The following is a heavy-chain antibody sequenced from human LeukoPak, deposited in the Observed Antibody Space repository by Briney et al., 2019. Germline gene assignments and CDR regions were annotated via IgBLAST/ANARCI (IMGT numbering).Heavy chain of an antibody. CDR3: ARDRLAMVRGVIPKEAWGWFDP. CDR2: IYTSGST. J-gene: IGHJ5*02. CDR1: GGSISSGSYY. V-gene: IGHV4-61*02. Sequence: SETLSLTCTVSGGSISSGSYYWSWIRQPAGKGLEWIGCIYTSGSTNYNPSLKSGATISLDTSKNQSSLELSSVTAADTAVYYCARDRLAMVRGVIPKEAWGWFDPWGQGTLVTVSS. D-gene: IGHD3-10*01.